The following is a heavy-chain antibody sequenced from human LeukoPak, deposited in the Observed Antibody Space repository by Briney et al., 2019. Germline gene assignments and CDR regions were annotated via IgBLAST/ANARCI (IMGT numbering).Heavy chain of an antibody. CDR1: GGSFSVYY. J-gene: IGHJ4*02. Sequence: PSETLSLTCAVYGGSFSVYYWSWIRQPPGKGLEWIGEINHSGSTNYNPSLKSRVTISVDTSKNQFSLKLSSVTAADTAVYYCARGEPDGQLVGYWGQGTLVTVSS. CDR3: ARGEPDGQLVGY. D-gene: IGHD6-6*01. CDR2: INHSGST. V-gene: IGHV4-34*01.